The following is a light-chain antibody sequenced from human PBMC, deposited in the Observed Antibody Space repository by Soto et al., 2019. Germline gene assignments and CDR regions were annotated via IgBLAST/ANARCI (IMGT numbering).Light chain of an antibody. CDR2: GAS. CDR1: QSVSSGH. CDR3: QQYAGPPTT. J-gene: IGKJ5*01. Sequence: DIVLTQPPGPLSLSPGERASLSCRASQSVSSGHLAWYQQKPGQAPRLLIYGASSRATGIPDRFSGGGSGTDFTLTISRLEPEDFAVYFCQQYAGPPTTFGQGTRLEIK. V-gene: IGKV3-20*01.